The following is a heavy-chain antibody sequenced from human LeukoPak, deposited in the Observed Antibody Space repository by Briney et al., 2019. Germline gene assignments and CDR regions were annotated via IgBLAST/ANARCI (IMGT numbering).Heavy chain of an antibody. CDR3: GRDSRWAQPDC. V-gene: IGHV3-53*01. Sequence: GSLRLSCEASGFSVTNNYMSWFRLAPGKGLEGVSVLYTGGIRYYAGFVRGRFTISRDNSENKVYLQINSLTAEDTAVYYCGRDSRWAQPDCWGRGTLVTVSS. J-gene: IGHJ2*01. CDR2: LYTGGIR. D-gene: IGHD2-21*02. CDR1: GFSVTNNY.